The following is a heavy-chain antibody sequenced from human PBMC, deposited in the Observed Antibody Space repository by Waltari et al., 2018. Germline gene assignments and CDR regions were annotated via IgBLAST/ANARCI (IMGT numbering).Heavy chain of an antibody. J-gene: IGHJ6*02. D-gene: IGHD3-9*01. CDR2: IYDSGST. CDR3: ARVSRSFDWLHGMDV. Sequence: QLQLQESGPGLVKPSETLSLTCTVSGGSISISGYYWGWIRQPPGKGLEWIGSIYDSGSTDYTPALNSRVTMSVDTSKNQFFLNLSPATAADTAVYYCARVSRSFDWLHGMDVWGQGTTVTVSS. CDR1: GGSISISGYY. V-gene: IGHV4-39*01.